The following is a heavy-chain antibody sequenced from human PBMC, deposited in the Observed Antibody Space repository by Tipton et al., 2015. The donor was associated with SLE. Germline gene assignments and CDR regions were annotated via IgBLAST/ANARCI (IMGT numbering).Heavy chain of an antibody. J-gene: IGHJ6*02. Sequence: GLVKPSETLSLTCTVSGGSISSYYWSWIRQPPGKGLEWIGYIYYSGSTNYNPPLKSRVTISVDTSKNQFSLKLSSVTAADTAVYYCARQGQQLVRPYYYGMDVWGQGTTVTVSS. CDR3: ARQGQQLVRPYYYGMDV. V-gene: IGHV4-59*08. CDR2: IYYSGST. CDR1: GGSISSYY. D-gene: IGHD6-13*01.